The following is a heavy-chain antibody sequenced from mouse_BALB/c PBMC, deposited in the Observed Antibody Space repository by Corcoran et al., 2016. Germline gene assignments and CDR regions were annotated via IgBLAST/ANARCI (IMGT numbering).Heavy chain of an antibody. V-gene: IGHV14-3*02. D-gene: IGHD2-3*01. CDR1: GFNIKDTY. CDR2: IDPANGNT. CDR3: ARWLLLYAMDY. Sequence: EVQLQQSGAELVKPGASVKLSCTASGFNIKDTYMHWVKQRPEQVLEWIGRIDPANGNTKYDPKFQGKATITADTSSNTAYLQLSSLTSEDTAVYYCARWLLLYAMDYWGQGTSVTVSS. J-gene: IGHJ4*01.